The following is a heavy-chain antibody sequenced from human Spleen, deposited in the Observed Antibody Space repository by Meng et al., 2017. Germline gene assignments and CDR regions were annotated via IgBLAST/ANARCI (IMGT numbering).Heavy chain of an antibody. CDR3: ARDKTYYDFWSGYYTPERDDYFDY. CDR1: GYTFTSYG. V-gene: IGHV1-18*01. J-gene: IGHJ4*02. Sequence: ASVKVSCKASGYTFTSYGISWVRQAPGQGLEWMGWISAYNGNTNYAQKLQGRVTMTTDTSTSTAYMELRSLRSDDTAVYYCARDKTYYDFWSGYYTPERDDYFDYWGQGTLVTVSS. D-gene: IGHD3-3*01. CDR2: ISAYNGNT.